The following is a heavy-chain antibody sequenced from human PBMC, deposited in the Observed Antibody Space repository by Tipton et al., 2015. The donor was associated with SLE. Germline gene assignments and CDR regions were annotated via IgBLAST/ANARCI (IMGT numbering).Heavy chain of an antibody. Sequence: TLSLTCTVSGGSISTSPYSWGWVRQPPGKGLEWIASFFYSGDTYYNPSLKSRFAKSIDTSKNQFSLRLSYVTAADTAVYYCARPNSGSYYRPDYDYYGLSHWGPGTAVSV. V-gene: IGHV4-39*07. D-gene: IGHD1-26*01. J-gene: IGHJ6*02. CDR2: FFYSGDT. CDR3: ARPNSGSYYRPDYDYYGLSH. CDR1: GGSISTSPYS.